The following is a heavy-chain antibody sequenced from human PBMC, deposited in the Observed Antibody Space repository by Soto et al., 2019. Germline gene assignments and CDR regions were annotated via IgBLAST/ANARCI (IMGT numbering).Heavy chain of an antibody. V-gene: IGHV4-39*07. D-gene: IGHD4-17*01. CDR1: GGSISSSSYY. CDR2: IYYSGST. Sequence: SETLSLTCTVSGGSISSSSYYWGWIRQPPGKGLEWIGSIYYSGSTYYNPSLKSRVTISVDRSKNQFSLKLSSVTAADTAVYYCARGVPVRFDYWGQGTLVTGSS. J-gene: IGHJ4*02. CDR3: ARGVPVRFDY.